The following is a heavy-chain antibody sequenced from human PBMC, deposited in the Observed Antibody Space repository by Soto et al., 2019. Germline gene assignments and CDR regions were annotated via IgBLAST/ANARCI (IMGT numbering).Heavy chain of an antibody. Sequence: PSETLSLTCTVSGGSISSSSYYWGWIRQPPGKGLEWIGSIYYSGSTYYNPSLKSRVTISVDTSKNQFSLKLSSVTAADTAVYYFARHPPPLSITVHRGPGTLVTVFS. CDR3: ARHPPPLSITVH. D-gene: IGHD3-10*01. V-gene: IGHV4-39*01. J-gene: IGHJ4*02. CDR1: GGSISSSSYY. CDR2: IYYSGST.